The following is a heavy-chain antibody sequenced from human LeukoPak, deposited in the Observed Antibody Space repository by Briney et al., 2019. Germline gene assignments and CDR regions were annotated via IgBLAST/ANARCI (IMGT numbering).Heavy chain of an antibody. CDR1: GFTFSGYA. V-gene: IGHV3-23*01. J-gene: IGHJ6*02. Sequence: GGSLRLSCAASGFTFSGYAMSWVRQAPGKGLEWVSAISGSGGSTYYADSVKGRFTISRDNSKNTLYLQMNSLRAEDTAVYYCAKDFPLNPYYDFWSGYSTSYYYYGMDVWGQGTTVTVSS. D-gene: IGHD3-3*01. CDR2: ISGSGGST. CDR3: AKDFPLNPYYDFWSGYSTSYYYYGMDV.